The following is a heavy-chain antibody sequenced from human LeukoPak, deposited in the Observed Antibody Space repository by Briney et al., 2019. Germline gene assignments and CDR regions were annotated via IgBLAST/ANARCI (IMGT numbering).Heavy chain of an antibody. J-gene: IGHJ4*02. CDR2: IIPIFGTA. CDR3: ARDSTDSSSPYFDY. V-gene: IGHV1-69*05. CDR1: GGTFSSYA. D-gene: IGHD6-6*01. Sequence: SVKVSCKASGGTFSSYAISWVRQAPGQGLEWMGRIIPIFGTANYAQRFQGRVTITTDESTSTAYMELSSLRSEDTAVYYCARDSTDSSSPYFDYWGQGTLVTVSS.